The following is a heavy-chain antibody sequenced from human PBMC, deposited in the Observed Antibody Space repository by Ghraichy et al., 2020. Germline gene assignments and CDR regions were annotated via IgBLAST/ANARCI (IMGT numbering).Heavy chain of an antibody. V-gene: IGHV3-48*02. D-gene: IGHD4-23*01. CDR1: GFTFSTYS. CDR2: VTSSSRTK. J-gene: IGHJ6*02. CDR3: ARGSTVVRFYYYDGMDV. Sequence: SCVGSGFTFSTYSMNWVRQAPGKGLEWVSYVTSSSRTKSYADSVKGRFTISKDNAQNSLYLQMNSLRDEDTAVYYCARGSTVVRFYYYDGMDVWGQGTTVTVSS.